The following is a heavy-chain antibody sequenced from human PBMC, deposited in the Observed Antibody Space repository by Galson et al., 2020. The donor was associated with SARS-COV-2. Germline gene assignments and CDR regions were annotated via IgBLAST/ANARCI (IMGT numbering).Heavy chain of an antibody. J-gene: IGHJ5*02. CDR1: GFSLNTSGVG. Sequence: KMSGPTLVKPTQTLTLTCTFSGFSLNTSGVGVGWIRQPPRQALEWLALIFWDNDKWYSPSLKSRLNINNDSSRNQVVLTMTNMDPADTATYDCAHSSGWAVTGHNWLDPGGQGTLVTVSS. D-gene: IGHD1-20*01. CDR2: IFWDNDK. CDR3: AHSSGWAVTGHNWLDP. V-gene: IGHV2-5*02.